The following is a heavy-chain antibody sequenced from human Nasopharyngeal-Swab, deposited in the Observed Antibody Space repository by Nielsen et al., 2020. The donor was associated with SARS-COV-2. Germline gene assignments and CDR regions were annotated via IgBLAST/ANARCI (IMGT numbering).Heavy chain of an antibody. CDR1: GFTFSDHY. Sequence: GESLKISCAASGFTFSDHYMTWIRQAPGKGLEWVLYISPSSSDTNYADSVKGRFTISRDNAKNSLYLQMNSLRAEDTAVYYCARGPPIVVVVAVHFDYWGQGTLVTVSS. D-gene: IGHD2-15*01. CDR3: ARGPPIVVVVAVHFDY. J-gene: IGHJ4*02. V-gene: IGHV3-11*06. CDR2: ISPSSSDT.